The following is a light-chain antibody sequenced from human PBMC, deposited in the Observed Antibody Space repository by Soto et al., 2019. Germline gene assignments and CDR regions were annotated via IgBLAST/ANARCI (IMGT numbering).Light chain of an antibody. CDR3: QQYNTYWT. J-gene: IGKJ1*01. CDR2: KAS. Sequence: DIQMTQSPSTLSASVGDRVTIARRASQSVNSWLAWYQQKPGKAPKLLIYKASTLETGVPSRFSGTGSETEFTLTISSLQPDDFGTYYCQQYNTYWTFGQGTKVDIK. V-gene: IGKV1-5*03. CDR1: QSVNSW.